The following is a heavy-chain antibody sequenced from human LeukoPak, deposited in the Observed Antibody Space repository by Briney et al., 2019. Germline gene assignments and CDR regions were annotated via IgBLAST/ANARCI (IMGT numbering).Heavy chain of an antibody. CDR1: GGSINSNSYY. CDR2: IYYSGST. CDR3: ARNKYYYGSGNYGVPNWFDP. Sequence: SETLSLTCTVSGGSINSNSYYWGWIRQPPGKGLEWIGSIYYSGSTYYNPSLKSRVTISVDTSKNQFSLKLSSVTAADTAVYYCARNKYYYGSGNYGVPNWFDPWGQGTLVTVSA. D-gene: IGHD3-10*01. J-gene: IGHJ5*02. V-gene: IGHV4-39*01.